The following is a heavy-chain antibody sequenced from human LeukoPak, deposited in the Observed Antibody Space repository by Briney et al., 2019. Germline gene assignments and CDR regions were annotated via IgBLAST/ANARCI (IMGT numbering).Heavy chain of an antibody. V-gene: IGHV4-30-4*08. CDR1: GGSISSSSYY. CDR2: IYYSGST. D-gene: IGHD1-1*01. CDR3: ARVRVVLPVQREYFQH. Sequence: SETLSLTCTVSGGSISSSSYYWGWIRQPPGKGLRGMGYIYYSGSTYYNPSLKSRVTISVDTSKNQFSLKLSSVTAADTAVYYCARVRVVLPVQREYFQHWGQGTLVTVSS. J-gene: IGHJ1*01.